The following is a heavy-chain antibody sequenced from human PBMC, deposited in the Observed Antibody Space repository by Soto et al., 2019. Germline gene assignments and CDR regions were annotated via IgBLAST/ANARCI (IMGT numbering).Heavy chain of an antibody. CDR1: GFTFSSYL. Sequence: GGSLRLSCAGSGFTFSSYLMYWVRQAPGKGLVWVSRINRDGTSTSYADSVKGRFTISRDNAKNTLYLQMNSLRAEDTAVYYCARVGQGRYYFDYWGQGTLVTVSS. V-gene: IGHV3-74*01. CDR2: INRDGTST. J-gene: IGHJ4*02. CDR3: ARVGQGRYYFDY.